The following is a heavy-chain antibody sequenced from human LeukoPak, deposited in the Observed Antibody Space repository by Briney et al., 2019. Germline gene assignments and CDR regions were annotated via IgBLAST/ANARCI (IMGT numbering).Heavy chain of an antibody. J-gene: IGHJ4*02. V-gene: IGHV3-30*19. CDR1: RFTFSSYG. CDR2: ISYDGSNK. D-gene: IGHD6-13*01. Sequence: GGSLRLSCAASRFTFSSYGMHWVRQAPGKGLEWVAVISYDGSNKYYADSVKGRFTISRDNSKNTLYPQMNSLRAEDTAVYYCARVDRRSIAAAGPLAVAGHFDYWGQGTLVTVSS. CDR3: ARVDRRSIAAAGPLAVAGHFDY.